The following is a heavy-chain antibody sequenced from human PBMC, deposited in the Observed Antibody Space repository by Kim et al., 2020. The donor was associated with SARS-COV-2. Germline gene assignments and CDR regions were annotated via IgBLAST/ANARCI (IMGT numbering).Heavy chain of an antibody. CDR2: IKQDGSEK. V-gene: IGHV3-7*01. Sequence: GGSLRLSCAASGFTFSSYWMSWVRQAPGKGLEWVANIKQDGSEKYYVDSVKGRFTISRDNAKNSLYLQMNSLRAEDTAVYYCARDETFEVVPLDYWGQGTLVTVSS. CDR1: GFTFSSYW. D-gene: IGHD2-2*01. J-gene: IGHJ4*02. CDR3: ARDETFEVVPLDY.